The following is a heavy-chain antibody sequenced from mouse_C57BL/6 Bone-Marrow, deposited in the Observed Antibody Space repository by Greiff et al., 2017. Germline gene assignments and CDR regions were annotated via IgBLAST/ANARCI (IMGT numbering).Heavy chain of an antibody. Sequence: EVKLVESGEGLVKPGGSLKLSCAASGFTFSSYAMSWVRQTPEKRLEWVAYISSGGDYIYYADTVKGRFTISRDNARNTLYLQMSSLKSEDTAMYYCTRDYYGSSYDYAMDYWGQGTSVTVSS. CDR1: GFTFSSYA. CDR2: ISSGGDYI. D-gene: IGHD1-1*01. CDR3: TRDYYGSSYDYAMDY. J-gene: IGHJ4*01. V-gene: IGHV5-9-1*02.